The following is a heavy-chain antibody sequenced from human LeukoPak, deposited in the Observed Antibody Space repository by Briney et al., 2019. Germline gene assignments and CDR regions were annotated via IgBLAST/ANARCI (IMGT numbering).Heavy chain of an antibody. V-gene: IGHV5-10-1*01. Sequence: GESLKISCTGSGYSFTSYWISWVRQMPGKGLEWMGRIDPSDSYTNYSPSFQGHVTISADKSISTAYLQWSSLKASDTAMYYCARLNYYDSSGYYSLYYFDYWGQGTLVTVSS. CDR2: IDPSDSYT. CDR1: GYSFTSYW. D-gene: IGHD3-22*01. CDR3: ARLNYYDSSGYYSLYYFDY. J-gene: IGHJ4*02.